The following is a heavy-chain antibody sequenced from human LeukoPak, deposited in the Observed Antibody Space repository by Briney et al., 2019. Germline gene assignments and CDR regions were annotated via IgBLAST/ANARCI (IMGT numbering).Heavy chain of an antibody. Sequence: SSETLSLTCAVYGGSFSGYYWSWIRQPPGKGLEWIGEINHSGSTNYNPSLKSRVTISVHTSKNQFSLELGSVSAAETAVYYCARSVAYYYDSSGYSRPAHSPENNNWFDPWGQGTLVTVSS. CDR2: INHSGST. CDR3: ARSVAYYYDSSGYSRPAHSPENNNWFDP. V-gene: IGHV4-34*01. D-gene: IGHD3-22*01. CDR1: GGSFSGYY. J-gene: IGHJ5*02.